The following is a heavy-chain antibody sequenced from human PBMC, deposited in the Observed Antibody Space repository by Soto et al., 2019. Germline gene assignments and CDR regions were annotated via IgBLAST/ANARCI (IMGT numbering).Heavy chain of an antibody. CDR2: ISESADST. D-gene: IGHD2-15*01. CDR1: VVTFSGFG. V-gene: IGHV3-23*01. Sequence: GSLRLSCTASVVTFSGFGMAWVRQTPGEGLEWVSAISESADSTYYADSVKGRSTIAETNPNNSLYLQMAILTAEDTGVYCATKGDIGSFSPKHHFEHWGQGTQVTVSS. CDR3: TKGDIGSFSPKHHFEH. J-gene: IGHJ4*02.